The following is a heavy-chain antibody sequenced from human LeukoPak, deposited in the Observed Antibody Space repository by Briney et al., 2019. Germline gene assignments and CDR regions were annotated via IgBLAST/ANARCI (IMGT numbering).Heavy chain of an antibody. J-gene: IGHJ1*01. D-gene: IGHD6-19*01. Sequence: GGSLRLSCSASGFTFSTYAMNWVRQAPGKGLEYVSAISGDGGSTYYADSVKGRFTISRDNSKNTLYLQMSSLRAEDTAVYYCVKGYSSGWYTYFQHWGQGTLVTVSS. V-gene: IGHV3-64D*06. CDR1: GFTFSTYA. CDR2: ISGDGGST. CDR3: VKGYSSGWYTYFQH.